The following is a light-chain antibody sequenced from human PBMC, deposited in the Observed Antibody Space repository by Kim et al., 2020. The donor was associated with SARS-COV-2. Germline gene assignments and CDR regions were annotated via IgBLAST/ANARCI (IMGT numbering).Light chain of an antibody. Sequence: DIQMTQSPSSLSASVGDRVTFSCRASQSVKNYLNWYQQKPGKAPKVLIYDVSNLEDGVPPRFSGSRSETDFTLTVNNLQPEDFATYYCQQSHYAPWTFGQGTKVDIK. CDR2: DVS. J-gene: IGKJ1*01. CDR3: QQSHYAPWT. V-gene: IGKV1-39*01. CDR1: QSVKNY.